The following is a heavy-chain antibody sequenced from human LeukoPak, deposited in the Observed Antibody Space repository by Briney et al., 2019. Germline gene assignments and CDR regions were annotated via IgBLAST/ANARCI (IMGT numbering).Heavy chain of an antibody. CDR2: IYYSGST. V-gene: IGHV4-59*08. J-gene: IGHJ4*02. D-gene: IGHD5-18*01. CDR3: ARLNSYGPDY. CDR1: GGSISSYY. Sequence: SETLSLTCTVSGGSISSYYWSWIRQPPGKGLEWIGYIYYSGSTYYNPSLKSQVTISVDTSKNQFSLKLSSVTAADTAVYYCARLNSYGPDYWGQGTLVTVSS.